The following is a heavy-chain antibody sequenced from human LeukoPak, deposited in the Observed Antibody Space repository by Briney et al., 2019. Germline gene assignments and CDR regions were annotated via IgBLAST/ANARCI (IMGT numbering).Heavy chain of an antibody. J-gene: IGHJ4*02. V-gene: IGHV3-30*02. CDR3: AKDCCSSWYSRSY. D-gene: IGHD6-13*01. CDR2: IRYDGSNK. CDR1: GFTFSSYG. Sequence: PGGSLRLSCAASGFTFSSYGMHWVRQAPGKGLEWVAFIRYDGSNKYYADSVKGRFTISRDNSKNTLYLQMNSLRAEDTAVYYCAKDCCSSWYSRSYWGQGTLVTVSS.